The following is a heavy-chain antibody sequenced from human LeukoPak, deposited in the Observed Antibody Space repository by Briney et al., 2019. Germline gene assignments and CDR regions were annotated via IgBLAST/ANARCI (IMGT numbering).Heavy chain of an antibody. CDR3: ARAAYDILTGSYNFYFDY. CDR2: ISYDGSNK. CDR1: GFTFSSYA. Sequence: GRSLRLSCAASGFTFSSYAMHWVRQAPGKGLEWVAVISYDGSNKYYADSVKGRFTISRDNSKNTLYLQMNSLRAEDTAVYYCARAAYDILTGSYNFYFDYWGHGTLVTVSS. J-gene: IGHJ4*01. V-gene: IGHV3-30*04. D-gene: IGHD3-9*01.